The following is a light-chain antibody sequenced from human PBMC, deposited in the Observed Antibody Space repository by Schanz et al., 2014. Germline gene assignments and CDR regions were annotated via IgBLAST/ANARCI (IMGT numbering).Light chain of an antibody. CDR2: GAS. Sequence: VMTQSPATLPVSPGERATLSCRASQSVSSSYLAWYQQKPGQAPRLLIYGASSRATGIPARFSGSGSGTEFTLTISSLQSEDFAVYYCQQFNNWPPAWTFGQGTKVEIK. CDR1: QSVSSSY. CDR3: QQFNNWPPAWT. J-gene: IGKJ1*01. V-gene: IGKV3-15*01.